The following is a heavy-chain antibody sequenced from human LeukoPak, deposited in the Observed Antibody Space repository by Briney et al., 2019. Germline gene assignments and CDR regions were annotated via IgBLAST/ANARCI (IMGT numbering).Heavy chain of an antibody. CDR1: GFTFSSYA. V-gene: IGHV3-30-3*01. CDR3: ARVPVEMATMDYYFDY. J-gene: IGHJ4*02. Sequence: GGSLRLSCAASGFTFSSYAMHWVRQAPGKGLEWVAVISYDGSNKYYADSVKGRFTISRGNSKNTLYLQMNSLRAEDTAVYYCARVPVEMATMDYYFDYWGQGTLVTVSS. CDR2: ISYDGSNK. D-gene: IGHD5-12*01.